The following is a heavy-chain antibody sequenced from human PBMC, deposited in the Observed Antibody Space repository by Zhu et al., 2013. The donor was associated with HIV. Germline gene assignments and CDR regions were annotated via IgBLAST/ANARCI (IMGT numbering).Heavy chain of an antibody. Sequence: QVQLQESGPGLVKPSETLSLTCAVSGYSISSGYYWGWIRQPPGKGLEWIGYIYYSGSTNYNPSLKSRVTISVDTSKNQFSLKLSSVTAADTAVYYCARGDQQLVTFDYWGQGTLVTVSS. CDR2: IYYSGST. D-gene: IGHD6-6*01. V-gene: IGHV4-38-2*01. CDR1: GYSISSGYY. CDR3: ARGDQQLVTFDY. J-gene: IGHJ4*02.